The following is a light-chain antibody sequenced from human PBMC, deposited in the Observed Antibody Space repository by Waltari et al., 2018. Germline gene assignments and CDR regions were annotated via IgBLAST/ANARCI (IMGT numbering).Light chain of an antibody. CDR1: TYNTGNNF. Sequence: QSVLSQPPSASGTPGQRVTIPCSGSTYNTGNNFVSWYHQLPGTAPKLLIYRNNQRPSGVPDRFSGSKSGTSASLAISGLRSEDEADYYCASWDGSLGGVIFGGGTKLTVL. J-gene: IGLJ2*01. CDR3: ASWDGSLGGVI. CDR2: RNN. V-gene: IGLV1-47*01.